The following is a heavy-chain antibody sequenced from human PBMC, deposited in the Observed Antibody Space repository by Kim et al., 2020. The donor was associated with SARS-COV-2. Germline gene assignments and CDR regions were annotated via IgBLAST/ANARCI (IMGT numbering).Heavy chain of an antibody. CDR2: ISSSSSYI. CDR1: GFTFSSYS. V-gene: IGHV3-21*01. Sequence: GGSLRLSCAASGFTFSSYSMNWVRQAPGKGLEWVSSISSSSSYIYYADSVKGRFTLSRDNAKNSLYLQMNSLRVEDTAVYYCAGVRGPLSSIWGQGTMVTVSS. J-gene: IGHJ3*02. CDR3: AGVRGPLSSI. D-gene: IGHD3-10*01.